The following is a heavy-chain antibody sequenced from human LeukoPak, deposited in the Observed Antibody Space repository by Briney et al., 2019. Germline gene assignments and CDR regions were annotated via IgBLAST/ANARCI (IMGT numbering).Heavy chain of an antibody. V-gene: IGHV4-39*07. Sequence: SETLSLTCTVSGASISGSGYYWGWIRQPPGKGLEWIGRIYTSGSTNYNPSLKSRVTMSVDTSKNQFSLKLSSVTAADTAVYYCARAWSYYYDSSGWELFDYWGQGTLVTVSS. J-gene: IGHJ4*02. D-gene: IGHD3-22*01. CDR1: GASISGSGYY. CDR3: ARAWSYYYDSSGWELFDY. CDR2: IYTSGST.